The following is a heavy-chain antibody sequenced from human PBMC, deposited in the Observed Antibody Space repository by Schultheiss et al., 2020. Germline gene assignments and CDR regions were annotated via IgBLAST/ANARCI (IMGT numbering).Heavy chain of an antibody. CDR3: ARGLGDSDY. CDR1: GGSFSGYY. D-gene: IGHD3-16*01. CDR2: INHSGST. V-gene: IGHV4-34*01. Sequence: SETLSLTCAVYGGSFSGYYWSWIRQPPGKGLEWIGEINHSGSTNYNPSLKSRVTISVDTSKNQFSLKLSSVTAADTAVYYCARGLGDSDYWGKGTLVTVSS. J-gene: IGHJ4*02.